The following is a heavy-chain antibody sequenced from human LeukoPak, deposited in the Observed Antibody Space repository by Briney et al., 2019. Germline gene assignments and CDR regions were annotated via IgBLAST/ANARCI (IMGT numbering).Heavy chain of an antibody. V-gene: IGHV3-23*01. CDR1: GFTFSTFA. CDR3: AKDHRLTVFGVVIELDAFDI. Sequence: SGGSLRLSCAASGFTFSTFAMIWVRQAPGEGLEWVSSVSGSGDNTYYADSVKGRFTISRDNSKNTLYLQMNSLRADDTAVYYCAKDHRLTVFGVVIELDAFDIWGQGTMVTVSS. D-gene: IGHD3-3*01. J-gene: IGHJ3*02. CDR2: VSGSGDNT.